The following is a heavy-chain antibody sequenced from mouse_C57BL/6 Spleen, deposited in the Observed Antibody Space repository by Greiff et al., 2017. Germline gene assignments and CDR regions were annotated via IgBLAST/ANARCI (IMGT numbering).Heavy chain of an antibody. V-gene: IGHV1-82*01. D-gene: IGHD2-1*01. CDR3: ARGNPYFDY. CDR1: GYAFSSSW. CDR2: IYPGDGDT. Sequence: QVQLKQSGPELVKPGASVKISCKASGYAFSSSWMNWVKQRPGKGLEWIGRIYPGDGDTNYNGKFKGKATLTADKSSSPAYMQLSSLTSEDYAVYFCARGNPYFDYWGQGTTLTVSS. J-gene: IGHJ2*01.